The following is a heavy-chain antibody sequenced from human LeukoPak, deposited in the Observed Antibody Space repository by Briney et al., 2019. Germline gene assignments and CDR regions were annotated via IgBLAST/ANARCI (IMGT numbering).Heavy chain of an antibody. CDR2: INPNSGGT. D-gene: IGHD5-18*01. CDR3: AVVDTAMVAFDY. CDR1: GYTFTGYY. Sequence: ASVKVSCKASGYTFTGYYMHWVRQASGQGLEWMGRINPNSGGTNYAQKFQGRVTMTRDTSISTAYMELSRLRSDDTAVYYCAVVDTAMVAFDYWGQGTLVTVSS. V-gene: IGHV1-2*06. J-gene: IGHJ4*02.